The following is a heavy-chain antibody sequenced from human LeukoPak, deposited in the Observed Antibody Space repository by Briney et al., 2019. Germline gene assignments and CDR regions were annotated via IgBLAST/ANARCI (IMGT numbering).Heavy chain of an antibody. D-gene: IGHD3-22*01. CDR2: ISGSGGST. CDR3: TTDWTGYYDSSGYYYHEGY. J-gene: IGHJ4*02. V-gene: IGHV3-23*01. Sequence: GGSLRLSCAASGFTFSSYAMSWVRQAPGKGLEWVSAISGSGGSTYYADSVKGRFTISRDNSKNTLYLQMNSLKTEDTAVYYCTTDWTGYYDSSGYYYHEGYWGQGTLVTVSS. CDR1: GFTFSSYA.